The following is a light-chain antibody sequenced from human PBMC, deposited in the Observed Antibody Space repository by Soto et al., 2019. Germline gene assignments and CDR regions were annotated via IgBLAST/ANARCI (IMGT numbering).Light chain of an antibody. V-gene: IGLV4-60*02. J-gene: IGLJ1*01. CDR1: SGHSTYI. CDR3: ETWDTNTRV. CDR2: LEGSGSY. Sequence: QAVVAQSSSASASLGSSVKLTCTLSSGHSTYIIAWHQQQPGKAPRYLMNLEGSGSYNKGSGVPDRFSGSSSGADRYLTISNLQFEDEADYYCETWDTNTRVFGTGTKLTVL.